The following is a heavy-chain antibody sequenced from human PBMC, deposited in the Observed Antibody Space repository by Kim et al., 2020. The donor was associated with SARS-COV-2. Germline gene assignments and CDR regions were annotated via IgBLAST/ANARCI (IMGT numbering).Heavy chain of an antibody. J-gene: IGHJ4*02. CDR3: TTDLYYGGNNYFDY. D-gene: IGHD4-17*01. Sequence: GGSLRLSCAASGFTFSNAWMSWVRQAPGKGLEWVGRIKSKTDGGTTDYAAPVKGRFTISRDDSKNTLYLQMNSLKTEDTAVYYCTTDLYYGGNNYFDYWGQGTLVTVSS. CDR1: GFTFSNAW. V-gene: IGHV3-15*01. CDR2: IKSKTDGGTT.